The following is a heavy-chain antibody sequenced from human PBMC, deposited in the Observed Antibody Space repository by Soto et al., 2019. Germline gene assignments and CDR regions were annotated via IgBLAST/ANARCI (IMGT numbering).Heavy chain of an antibody. J-gene: IGHJ5*02. D-gene: IGHD2-8*01. V-gene: IGHV4-34*01. CDR1: GGSFSGYY. Sequence: SETLSLTCAVYGGSFSGYYWTWIRQPPGTGLEWIGEINHSGSTNYNPSLKSRVTISVDTSKNQFSLKLTSVTAADTAVYYCARAGPGFCTNGVCWFDPWGQGTLVTVSS. CDR2: INHSGST. CDR3: ARAGPGFCTNGVCWFDP.